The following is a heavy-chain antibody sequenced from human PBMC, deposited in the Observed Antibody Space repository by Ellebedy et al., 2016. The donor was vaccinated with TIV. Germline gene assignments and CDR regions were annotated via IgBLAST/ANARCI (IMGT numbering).Heavy chain of an antibody. V-gene: IGHV3-64*01. Sequence: GGSLRLSCAASGFTFSSYALHWVRQAPGKGLEYVSAISSNGGSTYYANSVKGKFTISRDNSKNTLYLQMGSLRAEDMAVYYCARDLGVHGYYYYGMDVWGQGTTVTVSS. CDR2: ISSNGGST. J-gene: IGHJ6*02. CDR1: GFTFSSYA. CDR3: ARDLGVHGYYYYGMDV. D-gene: IGHD3-16*01.